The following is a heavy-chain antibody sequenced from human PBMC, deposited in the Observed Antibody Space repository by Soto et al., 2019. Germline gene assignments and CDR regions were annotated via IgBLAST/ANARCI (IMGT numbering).Heavy chain of an antibody. Sequence: QVQLVQSGAEVKKPGASVKVSCKASGYTFTSYGISWVRQAPGQGLEWMGWISAYNGNTNYAQKLQGRVTMTTDTSTSTAYMELRSLRSYDTAVYYCARSQTAHSRGHNWFDPWGQGTLVTVSS. CDR1: GYTFTSYG. J-gene: IGHJ5*02. CDR2: ISAYNGNT. D-gene: IGHD3-22*01. CDR3: ARSQTAHSRGHNWFDP. V-gene: IGHV1-18*01.